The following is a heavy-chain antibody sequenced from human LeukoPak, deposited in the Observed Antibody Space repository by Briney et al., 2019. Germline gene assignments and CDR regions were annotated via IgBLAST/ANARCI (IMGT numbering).Heavy chain of an antibody. D-gene: IGHD2-15*01. J-gene: IGHJ3*02. Sequence: GGSLRLSCAASGFTFSSYAMHWVRQAPGKGLEWVAVIPYDGSNKYYADSVKGRFTISRDNSKNTLYLQMNSLRAEDTAVYYCARISGGSWAFDIWGQGTMVTVSS. CDR3: ARISGGSWAFDI. CDR1: GFTFSSYA. CDR2: IPYDGSNK. V-gene: IGHV3-30-3*01.